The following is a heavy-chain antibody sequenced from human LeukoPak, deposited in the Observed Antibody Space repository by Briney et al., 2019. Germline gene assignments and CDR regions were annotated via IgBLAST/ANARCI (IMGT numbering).Heavy chain of an antibody. CDR3: ARGDGDDNWLIDY. D-gene: IGHD1-1*01. Sequence: KPGGSLRLSCAASGFTFSDYYMSWIRQAPGKGLEWVSYISSSGSTIYYADSVKGRFTVSRDNARNSLYLQMNNLRAEDTAVYHCARGDGDDNWLIDYWGQGTLVTVSS. CDR2: ISSSGSTI. V-gene: IGHV3-11*04. CDR1: GFTFSDYY. J-gene: IGHJ4*02.